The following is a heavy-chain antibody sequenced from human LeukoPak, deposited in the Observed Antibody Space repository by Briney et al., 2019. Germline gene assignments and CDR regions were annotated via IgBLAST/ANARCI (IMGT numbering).Heavy chain of an antibody. CDR2: ISAYNGNT. CDR3: ASARLYYDFWSGYQNYLINDAFDI. D-gene: IGHD3-3*01. Sequence: GASVKVSCKASGYTFTSYGISWVRQAPGQGLEWMGWISAYNGNTNYAQKLQGRVTMTTDTSTSTAYMELRSLRSDDTAVYYCASARLYYDFWSGYQNYLINDAFDIWGQGTMVTVSS. V-gene: IGHV1-18*01. J-gene: IGHJ3*02. CDR1: GYTFTSYG.